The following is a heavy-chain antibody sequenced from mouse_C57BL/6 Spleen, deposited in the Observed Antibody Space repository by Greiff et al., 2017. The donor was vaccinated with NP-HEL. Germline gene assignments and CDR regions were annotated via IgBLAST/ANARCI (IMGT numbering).Heavy chain of an antibody. CDR3: ARLTTVVATGYFDV. V-gene: IGHV1-52*01. D-gene: IGHD1-1*01. CDR2: IDPSDSET. CDR1: GYTFTSYW. J-gene: IGHJ1*03. Sequence: QVQLQQPGAELVRPGSSVKLSCKASGYTFTSYWMHWVKQRPIQGLEWIGNIDPSDSETHYNQKFKDKATLTVDKSSSTAYMQLSSLTSEDSAVYYCARLTTVVATGYFDVWGTGTTVTVSS.